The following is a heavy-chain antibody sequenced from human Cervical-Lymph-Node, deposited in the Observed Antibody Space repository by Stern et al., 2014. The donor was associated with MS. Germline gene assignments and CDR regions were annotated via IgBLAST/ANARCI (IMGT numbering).Heavy chain of an antibody. CDR3: ALRRSYYVF. J-gene: IGHJ4*02. CDR1: GDTFSNYA. CDR2: LIPFFGAT. D-gene: IGHD4-11*01. Sequence: VQLGESGSEVKKPGSSVKVSCKSSGDTFSNYALSWVRQAPGQGLEWVGGLIPFFGATRYGQKFQGRVTITPEESTGTAFMELSNLTSDDTAVYYCALRRSYYVFWGQGTLISVSS. V-gene: IGHV1-69*01.